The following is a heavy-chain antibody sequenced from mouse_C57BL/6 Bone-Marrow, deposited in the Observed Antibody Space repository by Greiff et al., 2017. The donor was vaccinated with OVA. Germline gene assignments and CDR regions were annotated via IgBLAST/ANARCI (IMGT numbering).Heavy chain of an antibody. V-gene: IGHV5-17*01. CDR2: ISSGSSTI. CDR1: GFTFSDYG. CDR3: ARAGGGY. J-gene: IGHJ2*01. Sequence: EVKLQESGGGLVKPGGSLKLSCAASGFTFSDYGMHWVRQAPEKGLEWVAYISSGSSTIYYADTVKGRFTISRDNAKNTLFLQITSLRSEDTAMYYCARAGGGYWGQGTTLTVSS.